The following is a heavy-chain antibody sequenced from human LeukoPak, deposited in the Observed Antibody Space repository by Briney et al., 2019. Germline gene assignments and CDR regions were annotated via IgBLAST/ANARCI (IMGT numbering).Heavy chain of an antibody. D-gene: IGHD2-21*01. CDR2: IYYSGST. J-gene: IGHJ6*03. CDR3: ARVVVTVPYYYYYYMDV. CDR1: GDSISSSSYY. Sequence: SETLSLTCTVSGDSISSSSYYWGWIRQPPGKGLEWIGSIYYSGSTYYNPSLKSRVTISVDTSKNQFSLKLSSVTAADTAVYYCARVVVTVPYYYYYYMDVWGKGTTVTVSS. V-gene: IGHV4-39*07.